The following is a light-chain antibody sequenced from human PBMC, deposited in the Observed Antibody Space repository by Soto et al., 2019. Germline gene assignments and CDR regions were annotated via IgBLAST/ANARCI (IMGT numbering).Light chain of an antibody. J-gene: IGKJ1*01. CDR1: QSVNSNY. CDR2: GAS. CDR3: RQYGSSPPT. Sequence: EIVLTQSPGTLSLSPGERATLSCRASQSVNSNYLAWYRRKPGQAPSLLMYGASTRATGIPGRFSGSRSGTVFTLTITRLEPEEFAVYYCRQYGSSPPTFGQGTEVDIK. V-gene: IGKV3-20*01.